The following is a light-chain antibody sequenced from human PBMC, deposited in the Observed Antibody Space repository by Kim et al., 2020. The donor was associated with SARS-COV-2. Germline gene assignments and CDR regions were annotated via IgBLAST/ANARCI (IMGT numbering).Light chain of an antibody. Sequence: QRVTISCSGSSANIGNNAVNWYQQLPGKAPKLLIYYDDLLPSGVSDRFSGSKSGTSASLAISGLQSEDEADYYCAAWDDSLNGPVFGGGTQLTVL. J-gene: IGLJ2*01. CDR1: SANIGNNA. V-gene: IGLV1-36*01. CDR3: AAWDDSLNGPV. CDR2: YDD.